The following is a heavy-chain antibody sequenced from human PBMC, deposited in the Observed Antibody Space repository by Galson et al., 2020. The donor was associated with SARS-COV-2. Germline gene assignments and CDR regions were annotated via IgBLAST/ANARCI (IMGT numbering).Heavy chain of an antibody. CDR1: GGSISSYY. V-gene: IGHV4-59*01. CDR3: ARGIYCSSSTCYVGDFDN. D-gene: IGHD2-2*01. Sequence: TLSLTCTVSGGSISSYYWSWIRQPPGKGLEWIGYIHYSGITNYNPSLKSRVTISVDTSKSQFSLKLRSMTAADTAVYYCARGIYCSSSTCYVGDFDNWGQGTLVTVSS. CDR2: IHYSGIT. J-gene: IGHJ4*02.